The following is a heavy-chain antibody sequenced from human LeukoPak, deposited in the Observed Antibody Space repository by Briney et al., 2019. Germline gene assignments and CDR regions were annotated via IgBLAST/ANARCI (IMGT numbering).Heavy chain of an antibody. Sequence: GASVKVSCKAYGYTFTGYYMHWVRQAPGQGLEWMGWINPNSGGTNYAQKFQGRVTMTRDTSISTAYMELSRLRSDDTAVYYCARRSGYDYYMDVWGKGTTVTVSS. D-gene: IGHD3-3*01. CDR3: ARRSGYDYYMDV. V-gene: IGHV1-2*02. CDR1: GYTFTGYY. J-gene: IGHJ6*03. CDR2: INPNSGGT.